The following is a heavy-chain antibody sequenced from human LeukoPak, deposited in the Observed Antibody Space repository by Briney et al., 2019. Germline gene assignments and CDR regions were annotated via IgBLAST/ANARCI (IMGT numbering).Heavy chain of an antibody. CDR3: ARGVDTAMVDFDY. J-gene: IGHJ4*02. CDR2: IHNSGST. V-gene: IGHV4-59*08. Sequence: SETLSLTCTVSGDSISDYYCSWIRQPPGKGLEWIGHIHNSGSTIYKPALRSRVTISVDMSKNQFSLKLSSVTAADTAVYYCARGVDTAMVDFDYWGQGTLVTVSS. D-gene: IGHD5-18*01. CDR1: GDSISDYY.